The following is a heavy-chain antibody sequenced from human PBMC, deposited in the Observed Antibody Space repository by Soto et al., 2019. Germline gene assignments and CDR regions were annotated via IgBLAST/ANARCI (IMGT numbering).Heavy chain of an antibody. V-gene: IGHV3-7*01. J-gene: IGHJ6*02. CDR2: IKKDGSEK. D-gene: IGHD3-3*01. CDR1: GFSFSSSS. Sequence: GGSLRLSCTGSGFSFSSSSMSWVRQAPGKGLEWVANIKKDGSEKFYVDSAKGRFSISRDNAENSLYLQMRSLRAEDTAVYHCAREWGWVFGVAPDCGFDVWGQGTTVTVSS. CDR3: AREWGWVFGVAPDCGFDV.